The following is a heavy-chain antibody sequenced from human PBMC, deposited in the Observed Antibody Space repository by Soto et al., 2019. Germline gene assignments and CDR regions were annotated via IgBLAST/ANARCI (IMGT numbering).Heavy chain of an antibody. D-gene: IGHD6-6*01. CDR2: ISYDGINQ. V-gene: IGHV3-30*18. CDR1: GFIFSTYG. CDR3: AKDWGGGAARPRGGMDV. Sequence: QVHLVESGGGVVQPGRSLRLSCAASGFIFSTYGIYWVRQAPGKGLEWVAAISYDGINQYYADTVKGRFTISRDNSKNTLYLEMNSLRADDTAVYFCAKDWGGGAARPRGGMDVWGQGTTVIVSS. J-gene: IGHJ6*02.